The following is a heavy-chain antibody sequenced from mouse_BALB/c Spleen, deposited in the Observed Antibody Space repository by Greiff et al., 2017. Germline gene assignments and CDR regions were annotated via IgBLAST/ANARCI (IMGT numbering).Heavy chain of an antibody. CDR2: ISYDGSN. Sequence: ESGPGLVKPSQSLSLTCSVTGYSITSGYYWNWIRQFPGNKLEWMGYISYDGSNNYNPSLKNRISITRDTSKNQFFLKLNSVTTEDTATYYCARSQGGLFAYWGQGTLVTVSA. D-gene: IGHD3-2*02. V-gene: IGHV3-6*02. CDR3: ARSQGGLFAY. J-gene: IGHJ3*01. CDR1: GYSITSGYY.